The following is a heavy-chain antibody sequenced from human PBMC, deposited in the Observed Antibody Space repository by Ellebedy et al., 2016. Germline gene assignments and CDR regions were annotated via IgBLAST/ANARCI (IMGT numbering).Heavy chain of an antibody. CDR1: GLTVSSFF. Sequence: GESLKISXAPSGLTVSSFFMSWVRQAPGGGLEWISTISGDGDTTFSADSVKGRFTISRDNSRNTLYLQMNSLRAEDTAVYYCYYGHYSGSWGQGTLVTVSS. V-gene: IGHV3-23*01. CDR3: YYGHYSGS. CDR2: ISGDGDTT. D-gene: IGHD4-17*01. J-gene: IGHJ4*02.